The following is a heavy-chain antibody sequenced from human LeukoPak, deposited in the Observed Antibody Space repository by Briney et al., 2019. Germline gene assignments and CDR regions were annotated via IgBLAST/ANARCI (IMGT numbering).Heavy chain of an antibody. CDR1: GGSFSGYY. V-gene: IGHV4-59*08. CDR2: IYYSGST. CDR3: ARLEGALFDP. D-gene: IGHD1-26*01. Sequence: SETLSLTCAVYGGSFSGYYWSWIRQPPGKGLEWIGYIYYSGSTNYNPSLKSRVTISVDTSKNQFSLKLSSVTAADTAVYYCARLEGALFDPWGQGTLVTVSS. J-gene: IGHJ5*02.